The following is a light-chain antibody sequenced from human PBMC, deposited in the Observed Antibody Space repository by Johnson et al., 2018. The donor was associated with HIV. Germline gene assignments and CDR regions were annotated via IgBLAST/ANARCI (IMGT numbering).Light chain of an antibody. Sequence: QSVLTQPPSVSAAPGQKVTISCSGSSSNIGNNYVSWYQQLPGTAPKLLIYDNNKRPSGIPDRFSGSKSGTSATLGITGLQTEDEADYFCGTWDSSLSGVFGTGTAVTVL. CDR1: SSNIGNNY. V-gene: IGLV1-51*01. J-gene: IGLJ1*01. CDR2: DNN. CDR3: GTWDSSLSGV.